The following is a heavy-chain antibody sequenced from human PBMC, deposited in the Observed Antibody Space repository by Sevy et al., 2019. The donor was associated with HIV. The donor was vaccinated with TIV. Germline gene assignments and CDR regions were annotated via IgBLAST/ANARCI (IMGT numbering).Heavy chain of an antibody. J-gene: IGHJ4*02. V-gene: IGHV1-69*13. D-gene: IGHD4-17*01. CDR3: ARVTGTVTSLYFFDY. CDR2: IMPIFGSP. Sequence: ASVKVSCKASGGTFSNYAISWVRQAPGQGHEWMGVIMPIFGSPNYAQKFQGRVTITADESTSTAYMDLSSLRSEDTAVYYCARVTGTVTSLYFFDYWGQGTLVTVSS. CDR1: GGTFSNYA.